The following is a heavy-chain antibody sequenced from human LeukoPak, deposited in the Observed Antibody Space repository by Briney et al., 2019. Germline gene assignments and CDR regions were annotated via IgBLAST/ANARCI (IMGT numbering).Heavy chain of an antibody. D-gene: IGHD3-22*01. Sequence: GRSLRLSCAASEFTFSSYGMQWVRQAPGEGLEWVAVISYDGSNKYYADSVEGRFTISRDNSKNTLYLQMNSLRAEDTAVYYCARQGAGYDSSGYYSDWFDPWGQGTLVTVSS. J-gene: IGHJ5*02. V-gene: IGHV3-30*03. CDR2: ISYDGSNK. CDR1: EFTFSSYG. CDR3: ARQGAGYDSSGYYSDWFDP.